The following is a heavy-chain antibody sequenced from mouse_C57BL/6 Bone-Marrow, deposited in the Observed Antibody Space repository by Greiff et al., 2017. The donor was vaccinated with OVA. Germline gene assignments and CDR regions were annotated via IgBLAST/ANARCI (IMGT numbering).Heavy chain of an antibody. CDR1: GYAFSSSW. V-gene: IGHV1-82*01. CDR3: ARCPYDYYAMDY. D-gene: IGHD6-5*01. J-gene: IGHJ4*01. CDR2: IYPGDGDT. Sequence: QVQLQQSGPELVKPGASVKISCKASGYAFSSSWMNWVKQRPGKGLEWIGRIYPGDGDTNYNGKFKGKATLTADKSSSTAYMQLSSLTSEDSAVYFCARCPYDYYAMDYWGQGTSVTVSS.